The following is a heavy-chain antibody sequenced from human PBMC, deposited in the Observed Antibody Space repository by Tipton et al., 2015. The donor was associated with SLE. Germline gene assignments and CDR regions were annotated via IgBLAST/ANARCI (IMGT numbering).Heavy chain of an antibody. V-gene: IGHV4-38-2*02. CDR3: ARQVVGYFDY. J-gene: IGHJ4*02. D-gene: IGHD2-2*01. CDR1: GYSISSGYY. Sequence: TLSLTCTVSGYSISSGYYWGWIRQPPGKGLEWIGSIYHSGSTYYNPSLKSRVTISVDTSKNQFSLKLSSVTAADTAVYYCARQVVGYFDYWGQGTLVTVSS. CDR2: IYHSGST.